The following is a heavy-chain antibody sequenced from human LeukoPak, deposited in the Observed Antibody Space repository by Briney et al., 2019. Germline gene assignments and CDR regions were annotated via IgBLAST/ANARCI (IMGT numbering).Heavy chain of an antibody. CDR2: INPSGGST. D-gene: IGHD1-20*01. CDR1: GYTFTSYY. J-gene: IGHJ4*02. CDR3: ARDQGDLTGTISVGIDY. V-gene: IGHV1-46*01. Sequence: GASVKVSCKASGYTFTSYYMHWVRQAPGQGLEWMGIINPSGGSTSYAQKFQGRVTMTRDTSTSTVYMELSSLRSEDTAVYYCARDQGDLTGTISVGIDYWGQGTLVTVSS.